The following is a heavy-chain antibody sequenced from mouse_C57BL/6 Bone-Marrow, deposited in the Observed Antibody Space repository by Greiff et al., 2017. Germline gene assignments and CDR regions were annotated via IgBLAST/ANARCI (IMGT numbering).Heavy chain of an antibody. J-gene: IGHJ2*01. Sequence: VQLQQSGAELVRPGASVKLSCTASGFNIKDDYMHWVKQRPEQGLEWIGWIDPENGDTEYASKFQGKATITADTSTNTAYLQLSSLTSEDTAVYYCTTTWGVDYWGQGTTLTVSS. V-gene: IGHV14-4*01. CDR1: GFNIKDDY. D-gene: IGHD4-1*01. CDR2: IDPENGDT. CDR3: TTTWGVDY.